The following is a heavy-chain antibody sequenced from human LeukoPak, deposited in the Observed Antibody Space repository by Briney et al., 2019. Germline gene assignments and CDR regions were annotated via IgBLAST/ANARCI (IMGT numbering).Heavy chain of an antibody. D-gene: IGHD3-22*01. J-gene: IGHJ4*02. CDR1: GFAFSSYA. CDR3: ARGLNTYDSSGFYFL. V-gene: IGHV3-30*14. Sequence: PGGSLRLSCAASGFAFSSYAMHWVRQAPGKGLEWVAVISYDGSSKYHADSVKGRFTISRDNSKNTLYLQMNSLRAEDTAIYYCARGLNTYDSSGFYFLWGQGTLVTVSS. CDR2: ISYDGSSK.